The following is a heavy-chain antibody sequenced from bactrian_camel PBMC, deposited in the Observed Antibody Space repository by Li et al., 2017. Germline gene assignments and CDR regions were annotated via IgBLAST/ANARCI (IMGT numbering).Heavy chain of an antibody. CDR2: SNSEGNT. Sequence: HVQLVESGGGSVQAGGSLTLSCVISGSTYSRYCMAWFRQAPGKEREGVAVSNSEGNTDYAASVKGRFTISKDNAKNTLYLQMNSLRPEDTAMYYCAADLSYRRTPQNRLWIGAYNYWGQGTQVTVS. D-gene: IGHD5*01. CDR3: AADLSYRRTPQNRLWIGAYNY. J-gene: IGHJ4*01. V-gene: IGHV3S1*01. CDR1: GSTYSRYC.